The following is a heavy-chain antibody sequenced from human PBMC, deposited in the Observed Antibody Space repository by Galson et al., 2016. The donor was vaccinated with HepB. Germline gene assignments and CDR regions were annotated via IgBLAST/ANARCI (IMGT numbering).Heavy chain of an antibody. Sequence: SLRLSCAATGFKFDDYVMVWVRQAPGKGLEWVSGISWNSDNVAYADSAKGRFTISRDNAKNSVYLQMNSLRAEDTALYYCAKGALTGGSPIDYWGQGTMVTVSS. CDR3: AKGALTGGSPIDY. D-gene: IGHD2-15*01. CDR1: GFKFDDYV. J-gene: IGHJ4*02. V-gene: IGHV3-9*01. CDR2: ISWNSDNV.